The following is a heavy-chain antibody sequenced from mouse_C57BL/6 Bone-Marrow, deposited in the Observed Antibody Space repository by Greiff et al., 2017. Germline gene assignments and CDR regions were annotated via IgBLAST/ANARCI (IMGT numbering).Heavy chain of an antibody. Sequence: VQLQQPGAELVMPGASVKLSCKASGYTFTSYWMHWVKQRPGQGLEWIGEIDPSDSYTNYTQKFKGKSTLTVDKSSNTAYMQLSSLTSEDSAVYYCARHRLWYEVWGTGTTVTGSS. D-gene: IGHD2-1*01. CDR2: IDPSDSYT. CDR3: ARHRLWYEV. CDR1: GYTFTSYW. V-gene: IGHV1-69*01. J-gene: IGHJ1*03.